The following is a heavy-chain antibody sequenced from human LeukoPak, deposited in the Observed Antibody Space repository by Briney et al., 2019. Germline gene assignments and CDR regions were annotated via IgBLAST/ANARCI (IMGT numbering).Heavy chain of an antibody. CDR3: ARGGGDYYGSGTYSIFDF. CDR1: GGSFSGYY. V-gene: IGHV4-34*01. J-gene: IGHJ4*02. Sequence: PSETLSLTCAVYGGSFSGYYWSWIRQPPGKGLEWIGEINHSGSTNYNPSLKSRVTISVDTSKNQFSLKLSSVTAADTAVYYCARGGGDYYGSGTYSIFDFWGQGTLVTVSS. D-gene: IGHD3-10*01. CDR2: INHSGST.